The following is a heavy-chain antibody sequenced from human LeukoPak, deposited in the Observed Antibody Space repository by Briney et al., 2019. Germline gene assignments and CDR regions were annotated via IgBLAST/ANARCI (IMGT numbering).Heavy chain of an antibody. D-gene: IGHD2-15*01. CDR1: GFTFSSYA. CDR2: ISYDGSNK. CDR3: AKDPQYCGGGNCYTYNWFDT. V-gene: IGHV3-30*09. Sequence: GGSLRLSCAASGFTFSSYAMHWVRQAPGKGLEWVAVISYDGSNKYYADSVKGRFAISRDNSDNTLYLEMNSLRDEDTAIYCCAKDPQYCGGGNCYTYNWFDTWGQGTLVTVSS. J-gene: IGHJ5*02.